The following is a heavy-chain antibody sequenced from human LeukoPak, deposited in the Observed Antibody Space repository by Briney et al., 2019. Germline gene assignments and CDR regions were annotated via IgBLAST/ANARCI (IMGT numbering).Heavy chain of an antibody. J-gene: IGHJ4*02. CDR1: GYIFTGYY. D-gene: IGHD6-13*01. CDR3: ARGDSSRWARLFDY. CDR2: ITPSGGST. Sequence: ASVMVSFKASGYIFTGYYIHWVRQAPGQGLEWMGIITPSGGSTSYAQKFQGRVTITRDTSTSTVYMELSSLRSEDTAVYYCARGDSSRWARLFDYWGQGTLVTVSS. V-gene: IGHV1-46*01.